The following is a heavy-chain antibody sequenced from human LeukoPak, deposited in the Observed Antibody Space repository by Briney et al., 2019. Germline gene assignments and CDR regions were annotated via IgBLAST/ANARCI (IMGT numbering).Heavy chain of an antibody. CDR1: GGSFSGYY. Sequence: SETLSLSCAVYGGSFSGYYWSWIRQPPVKGLEWIGEINHSGSTNYNPSLKSRVTISVDTSKNQFSLKLSSVTAADTAVYYCASFRWYAGFYWGQGTLVTVSS. V-gene: IGHV4-34*01. D-gene: IGHD6-13*01. J-gene: IGHJ4*02. CDR2: INHSGST. CDR3: ASFRWYAGFY.